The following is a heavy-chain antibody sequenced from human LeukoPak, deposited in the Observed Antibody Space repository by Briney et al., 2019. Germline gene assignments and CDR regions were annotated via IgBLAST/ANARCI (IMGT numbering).Heavy chain of an antibody. D-gene: IGHD2-21*01. CDR1: GFTFSSYA. CDR2: ISGSGGST. V-gene: IGHV3-23*01. Sequence: GGSLRLSCAASGFTFSSYAMSWVRQAPGKGLEWVSAISGSGGSTYYADSVKGRFTISRDNSRNTLYLQMDSLRSEDTAVYYCARDFFPIVDSTWYEIGYWGQGTLVTVSS. J-gene: IGHJ4*02. CDR3: ARDFFPIVDSTWYEIGY.